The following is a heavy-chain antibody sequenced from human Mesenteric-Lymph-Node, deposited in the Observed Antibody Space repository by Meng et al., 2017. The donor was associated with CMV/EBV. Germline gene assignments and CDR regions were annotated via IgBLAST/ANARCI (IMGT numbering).Heavy chain of an antibody. CDR2: IGADGET. V-gene: IGHV3-13*01. J-gene: IGHJ6*02. CDR3: ARILYLAGSRNYYGMDV. D-gene: IGHD2-21*01. Sequence: GGSLRLSCAASGFTFSSYDMHWVRQATGRGLEWVSAIGADGETYYPDSVKGRFTISRENARNSLYLQMNSLTVGDTAVYYCARILYLAGSRNYYGMDVWGQGTTVTVSS. CDR1: GFTFSSYD.